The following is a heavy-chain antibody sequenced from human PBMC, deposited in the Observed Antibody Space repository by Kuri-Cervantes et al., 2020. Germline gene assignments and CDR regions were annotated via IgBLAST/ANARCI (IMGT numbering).Heavy chain of an antibody. CDR1: GFTFSDYY. Sequence: GESLKISCAASGFTFSDYYMGWIRQAPGKGLEWLSYISSSGSTIYYADSVKGRFTISRDNAKNSLYLQMNSLRAEDTAVYYCASQPGRLYYFDYWGQGTLVTVSS. CDR3: ASQPGRLYYFDY. J-gene: IGHJ4*02. V-gene: IGHV3-11*04. CDR2: ISSSGSTI.